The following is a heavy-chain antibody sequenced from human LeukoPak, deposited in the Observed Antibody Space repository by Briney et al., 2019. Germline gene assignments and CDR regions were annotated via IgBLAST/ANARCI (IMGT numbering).Heavy chain of an antibody. D-gene: IGHD4-23*01. CDR3: ARVYNPGRCLDYGGNSAQCYYYMDV. CDR1: GFTFSAYG. CDR2: ISFDGSNK. J-gene: IGHJ6*03. V-gene: IGHV3-30*03. Sequence: PGRSLRLSCAASGFTFSAYGMHWVRQAPGKGLEWVAVISFDGSNKYYADSVKGRFTISRDNSKNTLYLQMNSLRAEDTAVYYCARVYNPGRCLDYGGNSAQCYYYMDVWGKGTTVTVSS.